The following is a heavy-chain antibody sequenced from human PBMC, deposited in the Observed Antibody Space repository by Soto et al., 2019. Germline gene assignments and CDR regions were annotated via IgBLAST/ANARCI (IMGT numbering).Heavy chain of an antibody. V-gene: IGHV4-39*01. CDR3: ARHDGICSSGSCYSEWFDP. CDR1: GGSISSSSYY. D-gene: IGHD2-15*01. Sequence: PSETLSLTCTVSGGSISSSSYYWGWIRQPPGKGLEWIGSIYYSGSTYYNPSLKSRVTISVDTSKNQFSLKLSSVTAADTAVYYCARHDGICSSGSCYSEWFDPWGQGTLVTVSS. CDR2: IYYSGST. J-gene: IGHJ5*02.